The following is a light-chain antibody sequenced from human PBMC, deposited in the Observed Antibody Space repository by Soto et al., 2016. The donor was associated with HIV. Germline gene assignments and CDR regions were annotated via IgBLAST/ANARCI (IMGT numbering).Light chain of an antibody. V-gene: IGLV3-1*01. CDR3: QSWDNKDVV. CDR2: QDS. Sequence: SNELTQPPSVSVSPGQTASITCSGDSLGDRYASWYQQKPGQSPVLVIYQDSKRPSGIPERFSGSNSGNTATLAISGTQAMDEADYYCQSWDNKDVVFGGGTKLTVL. J-gene: IGLJ2*01. CDR1: SLGDRY.